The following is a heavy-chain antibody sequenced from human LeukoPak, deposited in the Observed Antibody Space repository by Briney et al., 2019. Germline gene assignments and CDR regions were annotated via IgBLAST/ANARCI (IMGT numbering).Heavy chain of an antibody. V-gene: IGHV3-23*01. CDR3: VREVSAWPKNWFDP. D-gene: IGHD3-3*01. J-gene: IGHJ5*02. CDR2: ISDRGDGT. Sequence: GGSLRLSCAGSGFTLRSYAMSWVRQSPVKGLEWVSAISDRGDGTYYADSVKARFTISRDNSKNTVYLEMSSLRAEDTAVYYCVREVSAWPKNWFDPWGQGTLVTVSS. CDR1: GFTLRSYA.